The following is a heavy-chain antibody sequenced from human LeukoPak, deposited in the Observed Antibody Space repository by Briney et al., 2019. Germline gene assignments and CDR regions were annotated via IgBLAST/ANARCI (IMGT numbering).Heavy chain of an antibody. J-gene: IGHJ4*02. V-gene: IGHV3-30*03. D-gene: IGHD1-26*01. CDR3: VRSWKLLQNFDS. CDR2: ISSDGSNK. CDR1: GFTFSSYG. Sequence: GRSLRLSCAASGFTFSSYGMHWVRQAPGKGLEWVAIISSDGSNKYYADSVKGRFTISRDNSKSTLYLEMNNLRTEDTAVYFCVRSWKLLQNFDSWGQGTLVTVSS.